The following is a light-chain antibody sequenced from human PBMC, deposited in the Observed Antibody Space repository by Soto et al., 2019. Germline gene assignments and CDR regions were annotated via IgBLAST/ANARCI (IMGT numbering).Light chain of an antibody. J-gene: IGKJ5*01. CDR1: QSISSY. CDR3: QQSDSIPIT. CDR2: AAS. Sequence: GDRVTITCRASQSISSYLNWYQQKPGKAPKLLIYAASSLQSGVPSRFSGSGSGTDFTLAISSLQPEDFATYYCQQSDSIPITFGQGTRLEIK. V-gene: IGKV1-39*01.